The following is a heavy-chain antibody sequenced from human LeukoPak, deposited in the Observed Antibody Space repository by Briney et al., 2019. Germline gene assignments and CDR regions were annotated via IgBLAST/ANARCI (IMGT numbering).Heavy chain of an antibody. D-gene: IGHD3-22*01. CDR1: GFPFSDYW. V-gene: IGHV3-74*01. Sequence: GKPLRLSCAASGFPFSDYWMHWARQVPGKGLEWVSRINSDGSRISYADSVRGRFTISRDNARNTVFLQMNSLRVEDTAVYYCATSPVISRDWGQGTLVSVSS. CDR2: INSDGSRI. CDR3: ATSPVISRD. J-gene: IGHJ4*02.